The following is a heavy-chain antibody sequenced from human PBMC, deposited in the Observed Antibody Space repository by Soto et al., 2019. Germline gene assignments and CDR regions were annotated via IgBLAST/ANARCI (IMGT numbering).Heavy chain of an antibody. V-gene: IGHV4-31*03. CDR1: GGSISSAGYY. D-gene: IGHD6-19*01. CDR3: ARQASGWYPDY. Sequence: SETLSLTCTVSGGSISSAGYYWSWIRQFPGKGLEWIGYIYSSGSTYYNPSLKSRVTISVDTSKNQFSLKLSSVTAADTVVYYCARQASGWYPDYWGQGTLVTVS. J-gene: IGHJ4*02. CDR2: IYSSGST.